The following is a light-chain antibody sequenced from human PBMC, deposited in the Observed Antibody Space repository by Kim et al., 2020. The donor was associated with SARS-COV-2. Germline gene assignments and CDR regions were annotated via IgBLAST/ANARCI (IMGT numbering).Light chain of an antibody. CDR3: QQRISWPLT. J-gene: IGKJ4*01. CDR1: HSVSTQ. CDR2: DAS. Sequence: EIVLTQSPATLSLSPGERATLSCRASHSVSTQIAWYQQKPGQAPRLFIYDASNRATGIPARFSGSGSGTDFTLTITNLEPEDFAVYYCQQRISWPLTFGGGTKVDIK. V-gene: IGKV3-11*01.